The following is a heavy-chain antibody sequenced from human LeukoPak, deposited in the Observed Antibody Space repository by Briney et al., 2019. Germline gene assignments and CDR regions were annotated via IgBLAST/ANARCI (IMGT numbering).Heavy chain of an antibody. CDR1: GYSISSGSHY. V-gene: IGHV4-61*02. CDR2: IYAGGRS. CDR3: ASDHSGWLGLGY. Sequence: SETLSLTCTVSGYSISSGSHYWNWIRQPAGKGLEWIGRIYAGGRSNYNPSLRSRVTISVDTSKNQFSLRLSSVTATDTGVYYCASDHSGWLGLGYWGQGTLVSVSS. D-gene: IGHD6-19*01. J-gene: IGHJ4*02.